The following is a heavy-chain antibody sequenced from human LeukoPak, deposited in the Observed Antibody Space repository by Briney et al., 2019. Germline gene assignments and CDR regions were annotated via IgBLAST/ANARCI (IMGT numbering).Heavy chain of an antibody. J-gene: IGHJ4*02. CDR2: ISPNSGVT. D-gene: IGHD3-10*01. CDR1: GYACTDYH. V-gene: IGHV1-2*02. Sequence: GASVKVSCKASGYACTDYHLHWVRQAPGQGLEWMGWISPNSGVTNYAQNFQGRVTMTGDTSISTAYMELSSLRSDDTAVYYCARGRDTDYWGQGTLVTVSS. CDR3: ARGRDTDY.